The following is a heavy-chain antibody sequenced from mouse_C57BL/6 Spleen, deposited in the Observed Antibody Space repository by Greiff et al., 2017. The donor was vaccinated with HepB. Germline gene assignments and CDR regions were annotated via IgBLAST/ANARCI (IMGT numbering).Heavy chain of an antibody. CDR1: GFNIKDDY. V-gene: IGHV14-4*01. Sequence: EVQLQQSGAELVRPGASVKLSCTASGFNIKDDYMHWVKQRPEQGLEWIGWIDPENGDTEYASKFQGKATITADTSSNTAYLQLSSLTSEDTSVYYCTLYGPGAMDYWGQGTSVTVSS. CDR2: IDPENGDT. D-gene: IGHD1-1*01. J-gene: IGHJ4*01. CDR3: TLYGPGAMDY.